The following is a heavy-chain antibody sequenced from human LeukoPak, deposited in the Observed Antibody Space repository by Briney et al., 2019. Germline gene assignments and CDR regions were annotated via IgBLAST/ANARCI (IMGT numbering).Heavy chain of an antibody. CDR1: GGSFSGYY. Sequence: SETLSLTCAVYGGSFSGYYWSWIRQPPGKGLEWIGEINHSGSTNYNPSLKSRVTISVDTSKNQFSLKLSSVTAADTAVYYCAREYGSGSYYKNWFDLWGQGTLVTVSS. CDR3: AREYGSGSYYKNWFDL. V-gene: IGHV4-34*01. D-gene: IGHD3-10*01. CDR2: INHSGST. J-gene: IGHJ5*02.